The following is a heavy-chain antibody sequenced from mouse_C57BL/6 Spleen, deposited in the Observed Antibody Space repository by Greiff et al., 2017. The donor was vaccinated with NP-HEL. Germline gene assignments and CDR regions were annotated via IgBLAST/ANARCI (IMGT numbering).Heavy chain of an antibody. J-gene: IGHJ2*01. CDR2: IYPSDSET. D-gene: IGHD1-1*01. Sequence: QVQLQQPGAELVRPGSSVKLSCKASGYTFTSYWMDWVKQRPGQGLEWIGNIYPSDSETHYNQKFKDKATLTVDKSSSTAYMQRSSLTSEDSAVYYCARSALITTVVFDYWGQGTTLTVSS. CDR3: ARSALITTVVFDY. V-gene: IGHV1-61*01. CDR1: GYTFTSYW.